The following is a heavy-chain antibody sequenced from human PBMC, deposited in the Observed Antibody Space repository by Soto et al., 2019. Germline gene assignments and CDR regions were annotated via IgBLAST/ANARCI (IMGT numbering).Heavy chain of an antibody. Sequence: SVKVSCTASGGTFSSYAISWVRQAPGQGLEWMGGIIPIFGTANYAQKFQGRVTITADESTSTAYMELSSLRPEDTAVYYCARALRYYDSSGYYYGLDYWGQGTLVTVSS. CDR3: ARALRYYDSSGYYYGLDY. V-gene: IGHV1-69*01. CDR2: IIPIFGTA. CDR1: GGTFSSYA. J-gene: IGHJ4*02. D-gene: IGHD3-22*01.